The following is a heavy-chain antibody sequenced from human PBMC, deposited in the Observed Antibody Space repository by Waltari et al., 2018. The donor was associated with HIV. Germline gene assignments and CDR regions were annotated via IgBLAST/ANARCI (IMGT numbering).Heavy chain of an antibody. CDR2: IYYTGST. CDR1: GGSVGSSGFS. J-gene: IGHJ3*01. Sequence: RLQESGSGLLKPSQTLSLTCNVSGGSVGSSGFSWSWIRQSPGKGLEWIGYIYYTGSTYYNPSLKSRVNISLDRSKNQFSLRLSYVSAADTAVYYCARDRFCNGNGCSPSDAFDVWGQGRMVTVSS. CDR3: ARDRFCNGNGCSPSDAFDV. V-gene: IGHV4-30-2*06. D-gene: IGHD2-15*01.